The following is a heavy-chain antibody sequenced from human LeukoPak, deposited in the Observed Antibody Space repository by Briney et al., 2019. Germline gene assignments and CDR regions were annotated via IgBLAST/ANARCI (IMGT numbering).Heavy chain of an antibody. CDR2: IGGSGATT. CDR3: VKDLSGTYSSDF. D-gene: IGHD3-10*01. V-gene: IGHV3-64D*06. CDR1: GFIFRTST. J-gene: IGHJ4*02. Sequence: GGSLRLSCSASGFIFRTSTMHWVRQAPGKGLEYVSSIGGSGATTDYADSVKGRFIISRDNSKNTLYLQMSSLRLEDTAVYSCVKDLSGTYSSDFWGQGNLVTVSS.